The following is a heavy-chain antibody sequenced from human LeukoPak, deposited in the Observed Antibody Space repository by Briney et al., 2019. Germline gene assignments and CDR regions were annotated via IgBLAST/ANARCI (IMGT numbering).Heavy chain of an antibody. V-gene: IGHV4-59*01. J-gene: IGHJ5*02. D-gene: IGHD1-26*01. Sequence: SETLSLTCTVSGGSISSYYWSWIRQPPGKGLEWIGYIYYSGSTNYNPSLESRVTISVDTSKNQFSLKLSSVTAADTAVYYCARVGEGVFDPWGQGTLVTVSS. CDR1: GGSISSYY. CDR2: IYYSGST. CDR3: ARVGEGVFDP.